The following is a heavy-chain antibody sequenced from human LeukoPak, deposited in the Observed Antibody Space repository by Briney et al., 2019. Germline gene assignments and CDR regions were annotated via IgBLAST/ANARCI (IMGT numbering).Heavy chain of an antibody. D-gene: IGHD2-15*01. Sequence: GGSLRLSCEVSGFTFTDYWMNWVRQAPGKGPEWVASIRQDGSEKTYVDSVKGRFTISRDNAKNSLYLQMNSLRAEDTAVYYCAREGGYCSGGSCYYYYYMDVWGKGTTVTVSS. CDR2: IRQDGSEK. J-gene: IGHJ6*03. CDR3: AREGGYCSGGSCYYYYYMDV. V-gene: IGHV3-7*01. CDR1: GFTFTDYW.